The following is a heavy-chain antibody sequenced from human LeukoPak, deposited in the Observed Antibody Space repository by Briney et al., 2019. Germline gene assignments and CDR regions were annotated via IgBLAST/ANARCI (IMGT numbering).Heavy chain of an antibody. CDR2: FDPEDGET. D-gene: IGHD2-2*01. Sequence: ASAKVSCKVSGYTLTELSMHWVRQAPGKGLEWMGGFDPEDGETIYAQKFQGRVTMTEDTSTDTAYMELSSLRSEDTAVYYCARTTEGYCRSTSYSWCYYYYMDVWGKGTTVTVSS. V-gene: IGHV1-24*01. CDR3: ARTTEGYCRSTSYSWCYYYYMDV. J-gene: IGHJ6*03. CDR1: GYTLTELS.